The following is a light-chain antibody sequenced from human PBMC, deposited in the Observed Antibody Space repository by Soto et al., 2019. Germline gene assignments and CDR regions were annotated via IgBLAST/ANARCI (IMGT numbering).Light chain of an antibody. J-gene: IGLJ2*01. CDR2: EVS. V-gene: IGLV2-14*01. CDR1: SSDVGAYNY. CDR3: NSFTSSSTVV. Sequence: QSALTQPAFVSGSPGQSITISCTGTSSDVGAYNYVSWYQQHPGKAPKLMIYEVSNRPSGVSNRFSGSKSGNTASLTISGLQTEDEADYYCNSFTSSSTVVFGGGTKLTVL.